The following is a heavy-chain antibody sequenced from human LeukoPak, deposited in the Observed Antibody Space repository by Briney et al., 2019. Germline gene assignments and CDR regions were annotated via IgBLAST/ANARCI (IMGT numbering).Heavy chain of an antibody. CDR2: ISNDGSDK. J-gene: IGHJ4*02. V-gene: IGHV3-30*04. D-gene: IGHD1-14*01. CDR3: AAQDRQRNF. Sequence: GGSLRLSCAASGFTFSDYTMHWVRQAPGKGLEWVTLISNDGSDKHYADSVKGRFTISRDNSKSALYLQMDSLRGEDTAVYSVAAQDRQRNFWGQGALFT. CDR1: GFTFSDYT.